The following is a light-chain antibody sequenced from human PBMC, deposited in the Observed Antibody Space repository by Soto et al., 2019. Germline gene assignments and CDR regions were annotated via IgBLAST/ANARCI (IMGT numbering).Light chain of an antibody. CDR1: QSVSSN. Sequence: EIVITLSPATLSVSQGERATLSCRASQSVSSNLAWYQQKPGQAPRLLIYGASTRATGIPARFSGSGSGTEFTLTISSLQSEDFAAYYCQQYNNWPRTFGQGTKVDIK. CDR3: QQYNNWPRT. J-gene: IGKJ1*01. CDR2: GAS. V-gene: IGKV3-15*01.